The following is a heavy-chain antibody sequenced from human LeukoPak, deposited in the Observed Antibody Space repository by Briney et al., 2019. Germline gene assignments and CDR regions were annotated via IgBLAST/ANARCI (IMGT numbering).Heavy chain of an antibody. CDR1: GGSFRGYY. J-gene: IGHJ4*02. CDR3: ARHHYDSSGYYFVDY. CDR2: INHSGST. D-gene: IGHD3-22*01. V-gene: IGHV4-34*01. Sequence: PSETLSLTCAVYGGSFRGYYWSWIREPPGKGLECIGEINHSGSTNYNPSLKSRVTISVDTSKNHFSLKLSSVTATDTAVYYCARHHYDSSGYYFVDYWGEGTLVTVSS.